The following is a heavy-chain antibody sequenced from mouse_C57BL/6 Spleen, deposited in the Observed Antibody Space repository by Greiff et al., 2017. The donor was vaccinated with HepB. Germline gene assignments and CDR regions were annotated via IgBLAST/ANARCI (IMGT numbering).Heavy chain of an antibody. Sequence: EVQGVESGAELVKPGASVKLSCTASGFNIKDYYMHWVKQRTEQGLEWIGRIDPEDGETKYAPKFQGKATITADTSSNTAYLQLSSLTSEDTAVYYGARGDYYGSSYGYAMDYWGQGTSVTVSS. J-gene: IGHJ4*01. CDR3: ARGDYYGSSYGYAMDY. CDR2: IDPEDGET. D-gene: IGHD1-1*01. CDR1: GFNIKDYY. V-gene: IGHV14-2*01.